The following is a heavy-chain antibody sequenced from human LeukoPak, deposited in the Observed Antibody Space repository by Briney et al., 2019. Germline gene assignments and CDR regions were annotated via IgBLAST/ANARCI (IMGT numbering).Heavy chain of an antibody. J-gene: IGHJ5*02. CDR2: IYYSGRT. CDR1: GGSISSYY. V-gene: IGHV4-59*08. CDR3: ASLFLDSGVAGADWFDP. Sequence: SETLSHTCTVSGGSISSYYWSWIRQPPGKGLEWIGYIYYSGRTNYNPSLKSRVTISVDTSKNQFSLKLSSVTAADTAVYYCASLFLDSGVAGADWFDPWGQGTLVTVSS. D-gene: IGHD6-19*01.